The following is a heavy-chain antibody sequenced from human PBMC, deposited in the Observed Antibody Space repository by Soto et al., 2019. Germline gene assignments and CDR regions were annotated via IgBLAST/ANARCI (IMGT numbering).Heavy chain of an antibody. CDR3: ARDGIAYYDILTGYYSAYYFDY. Sequence: PSETLSLTCTVSGGSISSYYWSWIRQPAGKGLEWIGRIYTSGSTNYNPSLKSRVTMSVDTSKNQFSLKLSSVTAADTAAYYCARDGIAYYDILTGYYSAYYFDYWGQGTLVTVSS. J-gene: IGHJ4*02. V-gene: IGHV4-4*07. CDR2: IYTSGST. CDR1: GGSISSYY. D-gene: IGHD3-9*01.